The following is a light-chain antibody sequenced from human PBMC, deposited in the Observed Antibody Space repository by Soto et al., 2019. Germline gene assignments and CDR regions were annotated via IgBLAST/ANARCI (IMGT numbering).Light chain of an antibody. CDR1: QGIRND. Sequence: DIQMTQFPSSLSASVGDRVTITCRASQGIRNDLGWYQQKPGKAPKRLIYSASSLQSGFPSRFSGSVSGTEFAVANSTLQPEDSATFSCLQHSTYPLTFGQGTKVEIK. CDR3: LQHSTYPLT. CDR2: SAS. V-gene: IGKV1-17*01. J-gene: IGKJ1*01.